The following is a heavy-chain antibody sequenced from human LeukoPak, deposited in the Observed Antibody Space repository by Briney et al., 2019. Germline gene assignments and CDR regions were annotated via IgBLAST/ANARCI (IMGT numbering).Heavy chain of an antibody. D-gene: IGHD3-16*01. CDR2: IESKTDSGTA. CDR1: GFPFSDAW. CDR3: TRDEGDDYFDN. V-gene: IGHV3-15*04. J-gene: IGHJ4*02. Sequence: GGSLRLSCAASGFPFSDAWMSWVRQAPGKGLEWVGRIESKTDSGTAEYAAPVKGRFTISRDDSKNTLYLQMNSLKTEDTAVYYCTRDEGDDYFDNWGQGTLVTVSS.